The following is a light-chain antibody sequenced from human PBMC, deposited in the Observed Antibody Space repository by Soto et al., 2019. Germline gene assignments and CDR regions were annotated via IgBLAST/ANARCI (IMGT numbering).Light chain of an antibody. J-gene: IGLJ1*01. V-gene: IGLV2-14*01. CDR1: SSDIGGYNY. Sequence: QSALTQPASVSGSPGQSITIPCTGTSSDIGGYNYVSWYQQHPGKAPKLLIYEVSNRPSGVSNRFSGSKSGNTASLTISGLQAEDEADYYCSSYTSSTNPDVFGTGTKLTVL. CDR2: EVS. CDR3: SSYTSSTNPDV.